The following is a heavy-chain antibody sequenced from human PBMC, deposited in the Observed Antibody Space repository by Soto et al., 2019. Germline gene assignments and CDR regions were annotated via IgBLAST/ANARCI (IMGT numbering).Heavy chain of an antibody. V-gene: IGHV3-33*01. CDR3: ARDAIAVAETFDY. Sequence: QVQLVESGGGVVQPGRSLRLSCAASGFTFSSYGMHWVRQAPGKGLEWVAVIWYDGSNKYYADSVKGRFTISRDNSKNTLYLQMNSLRAEDTAVYYCARDAIAVAETFDYWGQGTLVTVSS. CDR1: GFTFSSYG. D-gene: IGHD6-19*01. J-gene: IGHJ4*02. CDR2: IWYDGSNK.